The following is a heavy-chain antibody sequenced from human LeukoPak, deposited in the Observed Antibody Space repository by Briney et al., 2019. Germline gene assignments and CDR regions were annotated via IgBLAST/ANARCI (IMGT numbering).Heavy chain of an antibody. CDR3: AKDDLGYCSGGACFTFDY. J-gene: IGHJ4*02. D-gene: IGHD2-15*01. Sequence: PGGSLRLSCAASGFTFSSYGMSWVRQAPGKGLEWVSAISGSGGSTYYADSVKGRFTISRDNSKNTLYLQMNSLRAEDTAVYYCAKDDLGYCSGGACFTFDYWGQGTLVTVSS. CDR2: ISGSGGST. CDR1: GFTFSSYG. V-gene: IGHV3-23*01.